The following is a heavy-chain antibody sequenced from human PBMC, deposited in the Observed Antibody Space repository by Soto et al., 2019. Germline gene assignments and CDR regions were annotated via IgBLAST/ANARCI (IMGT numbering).Heavy chain of an antibody. J-gene: IGHJ6*02. CDR2: FDPEDGGT. D-gene: IGHD6-13*01. Sequence: ASVKVSGKVSGYTLTELSMHWVRQAPGKGLEWMGGFDPEDGGTIYAQKFQGRVTMTEDTSTDTAYMELRSLRSDDTAVYYCAREGQQLVRFSQYYYYGMDVWGQGTTVTVSS. CDR1: GYTLTELS. CDR3: AREGQQLVRFSQYYYYGMDV. V-gene: IGHV1-24*01.